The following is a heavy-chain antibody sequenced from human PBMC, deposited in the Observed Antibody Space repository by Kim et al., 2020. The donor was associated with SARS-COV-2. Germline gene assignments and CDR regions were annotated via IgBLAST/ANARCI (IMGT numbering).Heavy chain of an antibody. Sequence: GGSLRLSCAASGFTVSSNYMSWVRQAPGKGLEWVSVIYSGGSTYYADSVKGRFTISRHNSKNTLYLQMNNLRAEDTAVYYCARDFIWGGYYYYGMDVWGQGTTVTVSS. D-gene: IGHD3-16*01. J-gene: IGHJ6*02. CDR1: GFTVSSNY. V-gene: IGHV3-53*04. CDR3: ARDFIWGGYYYYGMDV. CDR2: IYSGGST.